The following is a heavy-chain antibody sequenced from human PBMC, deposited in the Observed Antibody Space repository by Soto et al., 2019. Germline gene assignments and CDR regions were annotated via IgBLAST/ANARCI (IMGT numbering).Heavy chain of an antibody. CDR1: GFTFSSYA. D-gene: IGHD6-19*01. Sequence: GGSLRLPCAASGFTFSSYAMSWVRQAPGKGLEWVSAISGSGGSTYYADSVKGRFTISRDNSKNTLYLQMNSLRAEDTAVYYCAKGSEQWLVQVPYSPHDYWGQGTLVTVSS. CDR3: AKGSEQWLVQVPYSPHDY. J-gene: IGHJ4*02. V-gene: IGHV3-23*01. CDR2: ISGSGGST.